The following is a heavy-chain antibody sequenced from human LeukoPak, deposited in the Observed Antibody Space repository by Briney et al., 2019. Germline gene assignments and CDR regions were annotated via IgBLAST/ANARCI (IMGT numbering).Heavy chain of an antibody. D-gene: IGHD1-26*01. J-gene: IGHJ4*02. V-gene: IGHV1-2*02. Sequence: ASVKVSCKASGYTLTDHYMHWVRQAPGQGLEWMGWINPNNGVTNFAQKFKGRVTMTRDKSISTAYMELSSLTSDDTAVYYCARGIVGAHQLIAYWGQGTLVTVSS. CDR3: ARGIVGAHQLIAY. CDR1: GYTLTDHY. CDR2: INPNNGVT.